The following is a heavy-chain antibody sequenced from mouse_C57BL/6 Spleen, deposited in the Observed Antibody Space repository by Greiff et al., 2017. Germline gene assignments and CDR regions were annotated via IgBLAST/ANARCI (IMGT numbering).Heavy chain of an antibody. Sequence: QVQLQQSGAELARPGASVKLSCKASGYTFTSYGISWVKQRTGQGLEWIGEIYPRSGNTYYNEKFKGKATPTADKSSSTAYMELRSLTSEDSAVYFCARWGDYDGAMDYWGQGTSVTVSS. D-gene: IGHD2-4*01. CDR1: GYTFTSYG. CDR3: ARWGDYDGAMDY. V-gene: IGHV1-81*01. CDR2: IYPRSGNT. J-gene: IGHJ4*01.